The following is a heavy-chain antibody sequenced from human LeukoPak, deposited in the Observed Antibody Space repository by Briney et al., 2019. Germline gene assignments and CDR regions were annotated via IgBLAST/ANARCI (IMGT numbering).Heavy chain of an antibody. V-gene: IGHV4-61*02. CDR2: IYTSGST. J-gene: IGHJ5*02. Sequence: PSQTLSLTCTVSGGSISSGSYYWSWIRQPAGKGLEWIGRIYTSGSTNYNPSLKSRVTISVDTSKNQFSLKLSSVTAADTAVYYCARSQFSGNWFDPWGQGTLVTVSS. CDR3: ARSQFSGNWFDP. CDR1: GGSISSGSYY.